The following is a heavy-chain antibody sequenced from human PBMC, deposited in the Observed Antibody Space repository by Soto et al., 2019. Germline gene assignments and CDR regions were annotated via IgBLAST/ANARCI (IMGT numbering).Heavy chain of an antibody. D-gene: IGHD6-6*01. CDR1: GGSISSSSYY. CDR3: ARHGDEQLVLDY. Sequence: SETLSLTCTVSGGSISSSSYYWGWIRQPPGKGLEWIGSIYYSGSTYYNPSLKSRVTISVDTSKNQFSLKLSSVTAADTAVYYCARHGDEQLVLDYWGQRTLVNVSS. V-gene: IGHV4-39*01. CDR2: IYYSGST. J-gene: IGHJ4*02.